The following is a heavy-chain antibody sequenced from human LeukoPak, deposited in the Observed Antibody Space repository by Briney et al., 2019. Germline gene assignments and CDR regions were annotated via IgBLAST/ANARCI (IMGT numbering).Heavy chain of an antibody. D-gene: IGHD6-13*01. CDR2: ISSSSSYI. J-gene: IGHJ4*02. CDR3: ARDIAAAGFFDY. Sequence: GGSLRLSCAASGFTFSSYSMNWVRQAPGKGLEWVSSISSSSSYIYYADSVKGRFTISRDNAKNSLYLQMNSLRAEDTALYYCARDIAAAGFFDYWGQGTLVTVSS. CDR1: GFTFSSYS. V-gene: IGHV3-21*01.